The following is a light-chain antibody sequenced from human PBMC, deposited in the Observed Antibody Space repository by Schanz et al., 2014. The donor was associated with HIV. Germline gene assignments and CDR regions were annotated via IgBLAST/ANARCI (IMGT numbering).Light chain of an antibody. J-gene: IGKJ1*01. CDR3: QQYSNWWT. Sequence: DIQMTQSPSTLSAFVGDRVTITCRASQSIGNSLAWYQLKPGRAPKLLIYKASNLATGVPSRFSGSGSGTEFTLTVSSLQPDDYATYYCQQYSNWWTFGQGTKVEV. CDR2: KAS. CDR1: QSIGNS. V-gene: IGKV1-5*03.